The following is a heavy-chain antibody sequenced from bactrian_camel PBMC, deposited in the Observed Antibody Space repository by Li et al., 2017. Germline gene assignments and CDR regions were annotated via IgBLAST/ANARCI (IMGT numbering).Heavy chain of an antibody. J-gene: IGHJ4*01. CDR3: AKEQGAWKSGLYEYDY. CDR1: GYVYKDKC. V-gene: IGHV3S1*01. D-gene: IGHD5*01. CDR2: IYTVDGST. Sequence: HVQLVESGGDSVQAGGSLTLSCVASGYVYKDKCMAWFRQAPGKEREAVASIYTVDGSTYYADSVKGRFSISQDNAKNTLYLQLDGLKTEDTAMYYCAKEQGAWKSGLYEYDYWGQGTQVTVS.